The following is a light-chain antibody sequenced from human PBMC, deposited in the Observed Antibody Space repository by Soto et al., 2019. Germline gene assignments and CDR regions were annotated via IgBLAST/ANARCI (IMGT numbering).Light chain of an antibody. CDR3: QQSYSIPYT. J-gene: IGKJ2*01. CDR1: QTISSN. Sequence: DIPMTQSASSLSASVGDRVTITCRASQTISSNLNWHQQKPGKAPKVLIYAASSLQSGVPSRFSGSGSGTDFTLTISSLQPEDFATYYCQQSYSIPYTFGQGTKLEI. V-gene: IGKV1-39*01. CDR2: AAS.